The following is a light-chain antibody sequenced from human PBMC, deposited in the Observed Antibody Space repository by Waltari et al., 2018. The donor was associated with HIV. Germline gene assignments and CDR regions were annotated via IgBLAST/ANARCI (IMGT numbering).Light chain of an antibody. J-gene: IGLJ3*02. Sequence: QSVLTQPPSASGTPGQRVSIPCSGSSSNLGSNYVYWYQQHPGTAPKLLMYRNDERPSGVPDRFSGSKSGTSASLALSGLRSEDEADYYCAAWDNSLSAWVFGGGTKLTVL. V-gene: IGLV1-47*01. CDR2: RND. CDR3: AAWDNSLSAWV. CDR1: SSNLGSNY.